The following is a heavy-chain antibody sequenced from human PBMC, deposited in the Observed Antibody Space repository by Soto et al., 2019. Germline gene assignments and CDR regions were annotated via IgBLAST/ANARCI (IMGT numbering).Heavy chain of an antibody. CDR3: ARGGGYYDILTGRWSDP. J-gene: IGHJ5*02. Sequence: ASVKVSCKASGYTFTSYGISWARQAPGQGLEWMGWISAYNGNTNYAQKLQGRVTMTTDTSTSTAYMELRSLRSDDTAVYYCARGGGYYDILTGRWSDPWGQGTLVTVSS. CDR1: GYTFTSYG. V-gene: IGHV1-18*01. D-gene: IGHD3-9*01. CDR2: ISAYNGNT.